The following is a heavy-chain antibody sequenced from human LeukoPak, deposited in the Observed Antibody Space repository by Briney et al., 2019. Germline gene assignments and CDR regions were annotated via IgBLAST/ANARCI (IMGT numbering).Heavy chain of an antibody. CDR1: GYTFTGYY. Sequence: ASVKVSCKASGYTFTGYYMHWVRQAPGQGLEWMGWINPNSGGTNYAQKFQGRVAMTRDTSISTAYMELSRLRSDDTAVYYCARDYLRRITMVRGAFFFDPWGQGTLVTVSP. D-gene: IGHD3-10*01. J-gene: IGHJ5*02. CDR2: INPNSGGT. CDR3: ARDYLRRITMVRGAFFFDP. V-gene: IGHV1-2*02.